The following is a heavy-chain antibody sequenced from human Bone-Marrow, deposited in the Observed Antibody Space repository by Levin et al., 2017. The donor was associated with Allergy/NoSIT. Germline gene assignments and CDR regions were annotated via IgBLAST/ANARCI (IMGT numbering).Heavy chain of an antibody. J-gene: IGHJ4*02. CDR1: GDFISNHY. CDR2: IYDGGKP. CDR3: ARAHSDPQSKKWSMLGD. D-gene: IGHD2-15*01. V-gene: IGHV4-4*07. Sequence: SETLSLTCSVSGDFISNHYWNWIRQPAGKGLEWIGRIYDGGKPTYNLSLKSRVTMSVDTSKNQFSLKLTSVTAADTAVYFCARAHSDPQSKKWSMLGDWGRGILVTVSS.